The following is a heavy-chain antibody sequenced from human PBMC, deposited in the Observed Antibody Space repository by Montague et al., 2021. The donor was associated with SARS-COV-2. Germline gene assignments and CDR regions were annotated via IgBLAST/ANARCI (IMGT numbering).Heavy chain of an antibody. D-gene: IGHD5-24*01. J-gene: IGHJ4*02. CDR1: GDSVSSNNAA. CDR3: LQGYYFDS. V-gene: IGHV6-1*01. CDR2: TYHRSKWYN. Sequence: CAISGDSVSSNNAAWNWIRQSPSRGLEWLGRTYHRSKWYNDYAVSVKSRITIDADTSKNHFSLQLESMTPEDTAVYYCLQGYYFDSWGQGTLVTVSS.